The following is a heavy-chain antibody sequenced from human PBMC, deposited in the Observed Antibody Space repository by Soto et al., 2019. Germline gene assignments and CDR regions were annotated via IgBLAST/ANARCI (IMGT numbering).Heavy chain of an antibody. D-gene: IGHD3-10*01. V-gene: IGHV4-39*01. Sequence: QLQLQESGPGLVKPSETLSLTCTVSGGSISSSSYYWGWIRQPPGKGLEWIGSIYYSGSTYYTPSRKRRVTISVDTSKNQFSLKLSSVTAADTAVYYCARLRTYGSGSYLHWGQGTLVTVSS. J-gene: IGHJ4*02. CDR1: GGSISSSSYY. CDR3: ARLRTYGSGSYLH. CDR2: IYYSGST.